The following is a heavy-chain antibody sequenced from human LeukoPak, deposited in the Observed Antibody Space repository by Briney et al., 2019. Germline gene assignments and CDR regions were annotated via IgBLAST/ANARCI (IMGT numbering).Heavy chain of an antibody. J-gene: IGHJ3*02. CDR3: ARTYCSGGSCYSPLDAFDI. Sequence: QPGGSLRLSCAASGFTFSSYWMTWVRQAPGKGLERVANIKQDASEKYYVDSVKGRFTISRDNAKNSLYLQMNSLRAEDTAVYYCARTYCSGGSCYSPLDAFDIWGQGTMVTVSS. CDR1: GFTFSSYW. CDR2: IKQDASEK. D-gene: IGHD2-15*01. V-gene: IGHV3-7*01.